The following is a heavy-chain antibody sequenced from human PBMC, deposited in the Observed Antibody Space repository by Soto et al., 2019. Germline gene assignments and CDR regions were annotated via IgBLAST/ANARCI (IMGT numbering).Heavy chain of an antibody. CDR3: PNRLGSHYFSVLPFDL. V-gene: IGHV3-23*01. J-gene: IGHJ3*01. Sequence: GGSLRLSCSASGFSLSSHLMSWVRQDPGKGLDWVYAIGERGDGTASRDSVKGRFTISRDNFSNMLYLQMARLRAENTAVYYSPNRLGSHYFSVLPFDLGGPGTMHTISS. CDR1: GFSLSSHL. CDR2: IGERGDGT. D-gene: IGHD1-26*01.